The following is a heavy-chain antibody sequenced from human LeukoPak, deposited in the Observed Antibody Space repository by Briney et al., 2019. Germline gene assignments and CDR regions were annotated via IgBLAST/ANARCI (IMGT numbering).Heavy chain of an antibody. CDR3: AKAHCSSTSCSRADN. J-gene: IGHJ4*02. Sequence: GGSLRLSCAASGFTFTRNAMAWVRQAPGKGLEWVSAIDGSGGTTFYADSVKGRVTISRVQSTNTVFLQMNSLRADDTAVYYCAKAHCSSTSCSRADNWGQGTLVTVSS. D-gene: IGHD2-2*01. CDR2: IDGSGGTT. V-gene: IGHV3-23*01. CDR1: GFTFTRNA.